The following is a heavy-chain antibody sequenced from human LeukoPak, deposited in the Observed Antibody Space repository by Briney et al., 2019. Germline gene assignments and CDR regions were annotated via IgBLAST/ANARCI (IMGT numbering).Heavy chain of an antibody. CDR1: GYTFTGYY. Sequence: ASVKVSCKASGYTFTGYYMHWVRQAPGQGLEWMGWINPNSGGTNYAQKFQGGVTMTRDTSISTAYMELSRLRSDDTAVYYCARDRYSSGWPCYFDYWGQGTLVTVSS. CDR2: INPNSGGT. J-gene: IGHJ4*02. D-gene: IGHD6-19*01. CDR3: ARDRYSSGWPCYFDY. V-gene: IGHV1-2*02.